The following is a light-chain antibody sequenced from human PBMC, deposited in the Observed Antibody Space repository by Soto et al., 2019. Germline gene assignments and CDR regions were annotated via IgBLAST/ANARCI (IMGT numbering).Light chain of an antibody. CDR1: SSDVGCYNY. V-gene: IGLV2-14*01. Sequence: QSALTQPASVSGSPGQSITISCTGTSSDVGCYNYVSWYQQHPGKAPKLMIYDVSNRPSGVSIRFSGSKSGNTASLTISGLQAEDEADYYCSSYTSSRTNVFGTGTKVTVL. CDR3: SSYTSSRTNV. CDR2: DVS. J-gene: IGLJ1*01.